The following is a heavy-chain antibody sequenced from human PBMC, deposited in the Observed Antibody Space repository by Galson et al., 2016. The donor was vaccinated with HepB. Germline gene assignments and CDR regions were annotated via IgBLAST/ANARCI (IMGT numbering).Heavy chain of an antibody. CDR2: INPSGETT. J-gene: IGHJ4*03. V-gene: IGHV1-46*01. Sequence: SVKVSCKASGYTFSTYYMHWVRQAPGQGLEWMGTINPSGETTTYAQKFQGRVTMTRDTSTSTVYMELSSLRSEDTAVYYCAKDGGNTVTTWGYFDCWGQGTLVTVSS. D-gene: IGHD4-11*01. CDR3: AKDGGNTVTTWGYFDC. CDR1: GYTFSTYY.